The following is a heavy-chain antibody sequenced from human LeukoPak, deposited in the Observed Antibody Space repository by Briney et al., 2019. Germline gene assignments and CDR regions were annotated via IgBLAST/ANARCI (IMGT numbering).Heavy chain of an antibody. Sequence: GGSLRLSCAASGFTFSSCSMNWVRQAPGKGLEWVSSISSSSSYIYYADSVKGRFTISRDNAKNSLYLQMNSLRAEDTAVYYCARDTGDDYVWGSYRYMVYFDYWGQGTLVTVS. V-gene: IGHV3-21*01. J-gene: IGHJ4*02. CDR2: ISSSSSYI. D-gene: IGHD3-16*02. CDR1: GFTFSSCS. CDR3: ARDTGDDYVWGSYRYMVYFDY.